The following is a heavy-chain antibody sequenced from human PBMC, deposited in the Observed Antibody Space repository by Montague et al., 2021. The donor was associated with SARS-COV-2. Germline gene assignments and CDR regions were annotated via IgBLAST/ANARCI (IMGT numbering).Heavy chain of an antibody. J-gene: IGHJ5*02. Sequence: SETLSLTCTVSGGSISSSSYYWCWIRQPPGKGLEWIGSIYYSGSTYYNPSLKSRVTISVDTSKNQFSLKLSSVTAADTAVYYCARGVTMIVVVMRYNWFDPWGQGTLVTVSS. CDR3: ARGVTMIVVVMRYNWFDP. D-gene: IGHD3-22*01. CDR2: IYYSGST. CDR1: GGSISSSSYY. V-gene: IGHV4-39*01.